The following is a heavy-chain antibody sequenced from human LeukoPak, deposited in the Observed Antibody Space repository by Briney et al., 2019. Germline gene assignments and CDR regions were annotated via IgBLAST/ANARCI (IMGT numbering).Heavy chain of an antibody. CDR2: ISGDGIST. Sequence: GGSLRLSCVASGLPIGDFAMHWVRQAPGQGLEWVSLISGDGISTFFTDSVKGRFSISRDNSKNSLFCEMSSLRTEDTAMYYCAIESGKFDYWGQGTLVAVSS. CDR3: AIESGKFDY. V-gene: IGHV3-43*02. J-gene: IGHJ4*02. CDR1: GLPIGDFA.